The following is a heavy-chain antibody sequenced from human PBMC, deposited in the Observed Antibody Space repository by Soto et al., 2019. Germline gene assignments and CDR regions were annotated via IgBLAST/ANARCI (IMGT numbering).Heavy chain of an antibody. CDR3: ARDGGDPIYYYYYYMDV. CDR2: IWYDGSNK. D-gene: IGHD2-21*02. Sequence: PGGSLRLSCAASGFTFSSYGMHWVRQAPGKGLEWVAVIWYDGSNKYYADSVKGRFTISRDNSKNTLYLQMNSLRAEDTAVYYCARDGGDPIYYYYYYMDVWGKGTTVTVSS. V-gene: IGHV3-33*01. CDR1: GFTFSSYG. J-gene: IGHJ6*03.